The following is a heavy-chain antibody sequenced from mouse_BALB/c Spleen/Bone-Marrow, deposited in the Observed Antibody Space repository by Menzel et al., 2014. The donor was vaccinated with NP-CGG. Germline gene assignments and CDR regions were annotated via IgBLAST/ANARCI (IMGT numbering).Heavy chain of an antibody. CDR1: GFTFXDYY. V-gene: IGHV7-3*02. CDR2: IRNKANGYTT. CDR3: ARDRGGLLHDY. D-gene: IGHD1-1*01. Sequence: EVMLVESGGGLVQPGGSLRLSCATSGFTFXDYYMSWVCQPPGKAPEWLGFIRNKANGYTTEYSASVKGRFTISRDNSQSILYLQMNTLRAEDSATYYCARDRGGLLHDYWGQGTTLTVSS. J-gene: IGHJ2*01.